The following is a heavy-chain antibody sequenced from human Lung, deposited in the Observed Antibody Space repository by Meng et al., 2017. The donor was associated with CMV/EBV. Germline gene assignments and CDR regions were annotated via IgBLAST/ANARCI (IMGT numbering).Heavy chain of an antibody. V-gene: IGHV3-21*01. J-gene: IGHJ4*02. CDR3: ARDNSYGDEYYFDY. Sequence: GESLKISCAXSGFSFSSYSMNWVRQAPGKGLEWVSSISSSSSYIYYADSVKGRFTISRDNAKNSLYLQMNSLRAEDTAVYYCARDNSYGDEYYFDYWGQGTLVXVS. D-gene: IGHD5-18*01. CDR2: ISSSSSYI. CDR1: GFSFSSYS.